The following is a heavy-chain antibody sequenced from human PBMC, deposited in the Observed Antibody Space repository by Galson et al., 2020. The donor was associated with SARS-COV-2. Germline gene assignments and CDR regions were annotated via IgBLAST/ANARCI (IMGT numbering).Heavy chain of an antibody. Sequence: SQTLSLTCAISGDSVSSNNAAWDWIRQSPSRGLEWLGRTYYRSQWYTGYAVSVESRISIYADTSRNHFSLQLNSVTPEDTAVYYCAKGTGTDYSYWLDPWGQGTLVTVSS. CDR3: AKGTGTDYSYWLDP. V-gene: IGHV6-1*01. D-gene: IGHD1-1*01. J-gene: IGHJ5*02. CDR2: TYYRSQWYT. CDR1: GDSVSSNNAA.